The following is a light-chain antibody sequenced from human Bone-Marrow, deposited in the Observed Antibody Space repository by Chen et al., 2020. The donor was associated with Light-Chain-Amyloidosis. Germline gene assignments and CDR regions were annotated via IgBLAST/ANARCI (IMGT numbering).Light chain of an antibody. V-gene: IGLV2-8*01. CDR2: EFT. J-gene: IGLJ2*01. CDR1: SFDY. Sequence: QTALTQPPSASGSPGPPVTIPCTGFSFDYVSWYHQHPGKAPKLLIYEFTKRPSGVPARFSGTRSGTTASLTVSGLQAEDEADYHCGSYAGTNNWIFGGGTKLTVL. CDR3: GSYAGTNNWI.